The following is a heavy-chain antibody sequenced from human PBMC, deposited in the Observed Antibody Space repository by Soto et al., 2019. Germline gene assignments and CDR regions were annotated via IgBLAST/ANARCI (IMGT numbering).Heavy chain of an antibody. CDR2: ISGSGGST. Sequence: GSLRLSCAASGFTFSSYAMSWVRQAPGKGLEWVSAISGSGGSTYYADSVKGRCTISRDNSKNTLYLQMNSLRAEDTAVYYCAKYSYDSSMGYYDYWGQGTLVNVSS. CDR1: GFTFSSYA. CDR3: AKYSYDSSMGYYDY. D-gene: IGHD3-22*01. V-gene: IGHV3-23*01. J-gene: IGHJ4*02.